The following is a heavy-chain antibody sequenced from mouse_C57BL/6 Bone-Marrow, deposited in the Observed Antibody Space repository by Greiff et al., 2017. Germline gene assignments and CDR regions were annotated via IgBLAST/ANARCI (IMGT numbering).Heavy chain of an antibody. V-gene: IGHV3-6*01. CDR3: ARDYYYGSSCWYFDV. CDR1: GYSITSGYY. CDR2: ISYDGSN. D-gene: IGHD1-1*01. J-gene: IGHJ1*03. Sequence: DVKLQESGPGLVKPSQSLSLTCSVTGYSITSGYYWNWIRQFPGNKLEWMGYISYDGSNNYNPSLKNRISITRDTSKNQFFLKLNSVTTEDTATYYCARDYYYGSSCWYFDVWGTGTTVTVAS.